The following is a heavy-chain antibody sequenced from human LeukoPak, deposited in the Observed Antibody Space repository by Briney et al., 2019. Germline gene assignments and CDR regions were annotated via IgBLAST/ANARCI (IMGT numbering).Heavy chain of an antibody. CDR2: IYHSGST. CDR1: GYSISSGYY. Sequence: SETLSLTCAVSGYSISSGYYWGWIRQPPGKGLEWIGSIYHSGSTYYNPSLKSRVTISVDTSKTQSSLNLSPGIAATPAVIYVXXXXDYSGSGSHRXXXYNXXXVWGKGTTVTVSS. CDR3: XXXXDYSGSGSHRXXXYNXXXV. J-gene: IGHJ6*03. V-gene: IGHV4-38-2*01. D-gene: IGHD3-10*01.